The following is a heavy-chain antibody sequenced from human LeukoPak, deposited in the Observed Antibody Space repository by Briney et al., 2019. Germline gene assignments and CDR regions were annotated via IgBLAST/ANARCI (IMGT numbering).Heavy chain of an antibody. Sequence: GGSLRLSCAASGFTVSSNYMSWVRQAPGKGLEWVSVIYSGGSTYYADSVKGRFTISRDNSKNTLYLQMNSLRAEDTAVYYCARDSKRRRYFDWYDAFDIWGQGTMVTVSS. D-gene: IGHD3-9*01. CDR3: ARDSKRRRYFDWYDAFDI. CDR2: IYSGGST. CDR1: GFTVSSNY. J-gene: IGHJ3*02. V-gene: IGHV3-66*01.